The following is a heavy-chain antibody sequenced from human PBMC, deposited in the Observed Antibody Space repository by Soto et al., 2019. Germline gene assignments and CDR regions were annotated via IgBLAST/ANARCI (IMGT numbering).Heavy chain of an antibody. CDR2: FDPEDGET. CDR1: GYTFTGYY. J-gene: IGHJ4*02. V-gene: IGHV1-24*01. D-gene: IGHD1-7*01. Sequence: ASVKVSCKASGYTFTGYYMHWVRQAPGQGLEWMGGFDPEDGETIYAQKFQGRVTMTEDTFTDTAYMELSSLRSEDTAVYYCATETGTTAYWCQGTLVTVSS. CDR3: ATETGTTAY.